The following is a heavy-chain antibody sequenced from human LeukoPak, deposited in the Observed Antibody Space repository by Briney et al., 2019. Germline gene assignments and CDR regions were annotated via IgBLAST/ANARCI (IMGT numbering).Heavy chain of an antibody. V-gene: IGHV3-7*01. CDR2: INQDGSEE. D-gene: IGHD5-12*01. Sequence: GGSLRLSCAASGFTVSSNYMSWVRQAPGKGLEWGAHINQDGSEEHYMDSVKARFTISRDNAKNSLSLQMNSLRAEDTAMYYCVRDGGVSGYDLLDNWGQGTLVTVSS. CDR3: VRDGGVSGYDLLDN. J-gene: IGHJ4*02. CDR1: GFTVSSNY.